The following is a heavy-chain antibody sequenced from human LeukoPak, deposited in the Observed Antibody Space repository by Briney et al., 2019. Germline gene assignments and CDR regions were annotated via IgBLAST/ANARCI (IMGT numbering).Heavy chain of an antibody. CDR1: GGSISSSNW. CDR2: IYHRGST. Sequence: SETLSLTCAVSGGSISSSNWWSWVRQPPGKGLEWIGEIYHRGSTNYNPSLKSRVTISVDKSKNQFSLKLSSVTAADTAVYYCARARGLAAAGTLNYWGQGTLVTVSS. D-gene: IGHD6-13*01. CDR3: ARARGLAAAGTLNY. V-gene: IGHV4-4*02. J-gene: IGHJ4*02.